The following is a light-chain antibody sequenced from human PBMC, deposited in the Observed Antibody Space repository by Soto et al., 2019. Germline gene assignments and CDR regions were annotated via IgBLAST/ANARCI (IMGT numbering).Light chain of an antibody. CDR1: QSVSSSY. V-gene: IGKV3-20*01. J-gene: IGKJ1*01. Sequence: EIVLTQSPGTLSLSPGERATLSCRASQSVSSSYLAWYQQKPGQAPRLLIYGVSSRATGIPDRFSGSGSGTDFTLTITRLEPEDLAVYXCQQYGSSRTFGQGTKVEIK. CDR2: GVS. CDR3: QQYGSSRT.